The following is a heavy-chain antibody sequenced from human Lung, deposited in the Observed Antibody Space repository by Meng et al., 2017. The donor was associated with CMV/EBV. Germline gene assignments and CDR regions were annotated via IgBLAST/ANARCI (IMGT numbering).Heavy chain of an antibody. CDR1: GFNVSSKY. Sequence: GESMKISCTASGFNVSSKYMNWVRQAPGKGLEWVSVFYRSGSTYYADSVKGRFTIARDNSKNTLYLQMKSLRVEDTAVYYCANDSGGFYNDVFDIWGQGTMVTVSS. D-gene: IGHD3-22*01. J-gene: IGHJ3*02. CDR3: ANDSGGFYNDVFDI. V-gene: IGHV3-66*02. CDR2: FYRSGST.